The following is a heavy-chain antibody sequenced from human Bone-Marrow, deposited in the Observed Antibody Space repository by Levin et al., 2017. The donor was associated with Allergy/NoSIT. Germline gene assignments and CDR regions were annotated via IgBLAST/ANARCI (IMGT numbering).Heavy chain of an antibody. CDR1: GDSISSSSYY. CDR2: IYYSEDI. J-gene: IGHJ4*02. V-gene: IGHV4-39*01. D-gene: IGHD2-21*02. Sequence: SETLSLTCIVSGDSISSSSYYWAWIRQPPGKGLEWIGSIYYSEDIRYNPSLRSRVTISVDSSTNQYSLKLRSVTAADTAVYYCARHFPEYCGGDCYPDFNYWGQGTLVIVSS. CDR3: ARHFPEYCGGDCYPDFNY.